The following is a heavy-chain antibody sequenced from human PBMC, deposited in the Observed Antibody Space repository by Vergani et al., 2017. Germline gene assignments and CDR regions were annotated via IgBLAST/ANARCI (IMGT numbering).Heavy chain of an antibody. D-gene: IGHD6-19*01. J-gene: IGHJ6*03. Sequence: EVQLLVSGGGLVQSGGSLRLSCAASGFTFSSYAMSWVRQAPGKGLEWVSAISGSGGSTYYADPVKGRFTISRDNSKNTLYLQMNSLRAEDTAIYYCAKDHLAVAGPYYMDVWGKGTTVTVSS. V-gene: IGHV3-23*01. CDR2: ISGSGGST. CDR1: GFTFSSYA. CDR3: AKDHLAVAGPYYMDV.